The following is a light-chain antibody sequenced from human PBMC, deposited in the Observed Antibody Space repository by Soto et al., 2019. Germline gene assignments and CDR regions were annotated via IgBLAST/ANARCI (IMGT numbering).Light chain of an antibody. CDR2: GAS. V-gene: IGKV3-20*01. CDR1: QSVGTY. Sequence: EIVLTQSPGTLSLSPGERATLSCRASQSVGTYLAWYQQQPGQAPRLLIYGASSRATGIPDRFSGSGSGTDFTLTISRLEPEDSAVYYCQQYGRTFGGGTKVEIK. CDR3: QQYGRT. J-gene: IGKJ4*01.